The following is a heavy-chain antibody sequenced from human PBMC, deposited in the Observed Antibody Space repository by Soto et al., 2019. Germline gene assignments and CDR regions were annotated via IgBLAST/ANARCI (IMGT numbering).Heavy chain of an antibody. Sequence: PSETLSLTCTVSGGSISRGGYYWSWIRQHPGKGLEGIGYIYYSGSTYYNPSLKSRVTISVDTSKNQFSLKLSSVTAADTAVYYCARDVTYCGGDCSPPYYYYGMDVWGQGTTVTVSS. V-gene: IGHV4-31*03. CDR3: ARDVTYCGGDCSPPYYYYGMDV. J-gene: IGHJ6*02. CDR2: IYYSGST. CDR1: GGSISRGGYY. D-gene: IGHD2-21*02.